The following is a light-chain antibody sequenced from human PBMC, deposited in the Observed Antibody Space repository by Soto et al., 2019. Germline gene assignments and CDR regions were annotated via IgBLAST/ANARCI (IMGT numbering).Light chain of an antibody. CDR2: GSN. CDR1: SSNIGTYT. Sequence: QSVLTQPPSTSGTPGPRVTISCSGGSSNIGTYTVSWYQQFPETAPKLLIYGSNQRPSGVPDRFSGSKSGTSASLSIGGLQSEDEADYYCAAWDDSLNGPTFGGGTKLTVL. V-gene: IGLV1-44*01. CDR3: AAWDDSLNGPT. J-gene: IGLJ2*01.